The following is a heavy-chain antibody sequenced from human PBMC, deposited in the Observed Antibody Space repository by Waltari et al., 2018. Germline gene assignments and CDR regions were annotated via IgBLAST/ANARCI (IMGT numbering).Heavy chain of an antibody. CDR3: ARAPRGATKLDY. V-gene: IGHV3-7*01. CDR2: IKQDGSDK. J-gene: IGHJ4*02. Sequence: EVQLVESGGGLVQPGGSLRLSCAASGFTFSSYWMSWVRQAPGKGLECVANIKQDGSDKYYVDSVKGRFTISRDNAKNSLYLQMNSLRAEDTAVYYCARAPRGATKLDYWGQGTLVTVSS. CDR1: GFTFSSYW. D-gene: IGHD1-26*01.